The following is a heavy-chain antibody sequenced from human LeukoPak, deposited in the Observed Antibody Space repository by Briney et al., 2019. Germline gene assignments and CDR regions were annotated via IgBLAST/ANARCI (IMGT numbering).Heavy chain of an antibody. CDR3: ARDGANGWYWGTFDY. D-gene: IGHD6-19*01. J-gene: IGHJ4*02. Sequence: ASVKVSCKASGGTFSSYAISWVRQAPGQGFEWMGGIIPIFGTANYAQKFQGRVTITADKSTSTAYMEVSSLRSEDTAVYYCARDGANGWYWGTFDYWGQGTLVTVSS. CDR1: GGTFSSYA. CDR2: IIPIFGTA. V-gene: IGHV1-69*06.